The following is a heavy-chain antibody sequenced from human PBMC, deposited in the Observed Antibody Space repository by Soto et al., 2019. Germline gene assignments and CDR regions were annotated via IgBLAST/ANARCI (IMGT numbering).Heavy chain of an antibody. D-gene: IGHD6-13*01. CDR2: IYYSGST. V-gene: IGHV4-39*01. CDR3: ARVSYSSSYYYYYMDV. J-gene: IGHJ6*03. Sequence: SETLSLTCTVSGGSISSSSYYWGWIRQPPGKGLEWIGSIYYSGSTYYNPSLKSRVTISVDTSKNQFSLKLSSVTAADTAVYYCARVSYSSSYYYYYMDVWGKGTTVTVSS. CDR1: GGSISSSSYY.